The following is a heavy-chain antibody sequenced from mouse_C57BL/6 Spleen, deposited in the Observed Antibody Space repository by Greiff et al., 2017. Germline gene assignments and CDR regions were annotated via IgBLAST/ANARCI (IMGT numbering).Heavy chain of an antibody. D-gene: IGHD1-1*01. J-gene: IGHJ4*01. V-gene: IGHV1-61*01. Sequence: VQLQQPGAELVRPGSSVKLSCKASGYTFTSYWMDWVKQRPGQGLEWIGNIYPSDSETHYNQKFKDKATLTVDKSSSTAYMQLSSLTSEDSAVYYCARGGSSSYYYAMDYWGQGTSVTVSS. CDR2: IYPSDSET. CDR1: GYTFTSYW. CDR3: ARGGSSSYYYAMDY.